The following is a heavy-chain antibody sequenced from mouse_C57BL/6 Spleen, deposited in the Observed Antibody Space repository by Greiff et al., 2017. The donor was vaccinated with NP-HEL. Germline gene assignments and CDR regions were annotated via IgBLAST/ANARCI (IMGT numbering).Heavy chain of an antibody. CDR2: ISSGGSYI. CDR1: GFTFSSYG. CDR3: ARLGYDGAWFAY. V-gene: IGHV5-6*02. D-gene: IGHD2-14*01. J-gene: IGHJ3*01. Sequence: DVKLVESGGDLVKPGGSLKLSCAASGFTFSSYGMSWVRQTPDKRLEWVATISSGGSYIYYPDSVKGRFTISRDNAKHTLYLQKSSLKSEETAMYYCARLGYDGAWFAYWGQGTLVTVSA.